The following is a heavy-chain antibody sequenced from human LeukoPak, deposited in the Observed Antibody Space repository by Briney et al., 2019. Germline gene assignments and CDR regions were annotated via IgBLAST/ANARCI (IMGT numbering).Heavy chain of an antibody. J-gene: IGHJ2*01. CDR2: IYHSGST. CDR1: GGSISSSNW. Sequence: SGTLSLTCAVSGGSISSSNWWSWVRQPPGKGLEWIGEIYHSGSTNYNPSLKSRVTISLDTSKNQFSLKLSSVTAADTAVYYCARDAQTSISAHNWYFDLWGRGTLVTVSS. V-gene: IGHV4-4*02. CDR3: ARDAQTSISAHNWYFDL. D-gene: IGHD1/OR15-1a*01.